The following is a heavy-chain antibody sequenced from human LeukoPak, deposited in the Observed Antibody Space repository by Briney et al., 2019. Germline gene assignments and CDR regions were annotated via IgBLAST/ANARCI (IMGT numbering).Heavy chain of an antibody. CDR1: GGSFSGYY. J-gene: IGHJ5*02. CDR3: ARLSSGWNEYWFDP. CDR2: TNHSGST. Sequence: SETLSLTCAVYGGSFSGYYWSWIRQPPGKGLEWIGETNHSGSTNYNPSLKSRVTISVDTSKNQFSLKLSSVTAADTAVYYCARLSSGWNEYWFDPWGQGTLVTVSS. V-gene: IGHV4-34*01. D-gene: IGHD6-19*01.